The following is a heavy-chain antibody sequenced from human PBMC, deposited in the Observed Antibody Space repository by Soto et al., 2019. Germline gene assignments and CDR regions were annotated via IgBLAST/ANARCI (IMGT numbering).Heavy chain of an antibody. CDR1: GFSLSTSGVG. V-gene: IGHV2-5*02. CDR3: SHFEYSSSNY. Sequence: QITLKESGPTLVKPTQTLTLTCTFSGFSLSTSGVGVGWIRQPPGKALEWLALIYWDDDKRYSPYLKSRVTNTKGNPKNQVGLTMKNMDPVDTATYYCSHFEYSSSNYWGQGTLVTVSS. D-gene: IGHD6-6*01. CDR2: IYWDDDK. J-gene: IGHJ4*02.